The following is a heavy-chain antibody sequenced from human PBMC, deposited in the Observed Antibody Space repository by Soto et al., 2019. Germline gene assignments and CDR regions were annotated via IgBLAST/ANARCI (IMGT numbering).Heavy chain of an antibody. CDR3: ARHRRAVVDYYGSGNKEWGGSLSHSYYYYYMDV. V-gene: IGHV4-39*01. J-gene: IGHJ6*03. CDR2: IYYSGST. D-gene: IGHD3-10*01. Sequence: SETLSLTCTVSGGSISSSSYYWGWIRQPPGKGLEWIGSIYYSGSTYYNPSLKSRVTISVDTSKNQFSLKLSSVTAADTAVYYCARHRRAVVDYYGSGNKEWGGSLSHSYYYYYMDVWGKGTTVTVSS. CDR1: GGSISSSSYY.